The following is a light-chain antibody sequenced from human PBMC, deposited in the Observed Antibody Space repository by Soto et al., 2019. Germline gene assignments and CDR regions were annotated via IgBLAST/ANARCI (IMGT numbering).Light chain of an antibody. CDR1: SSDVGGYSY. V-gene: IGLV2-14*01. CDR2: DDS. CDR3: ASYTTSSTYV. Sequence: QSALTQPASVSGSPGQSIAISCTGTSSDVGGYSYVSWYQQQPGKAPKLVISDDSNRPSGVSDRFSGSKSGNTASLTISGLQTEDEADYYCASYTTSSTYVFGTGTKVTVL. J-gene: IGLJ1*01.